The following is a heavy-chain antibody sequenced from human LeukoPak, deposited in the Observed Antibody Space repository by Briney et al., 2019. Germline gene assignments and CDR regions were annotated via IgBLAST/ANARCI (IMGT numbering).Heavy chain of an antibody. CDR3: ARRYSSSWPAFDY. CDR2: IYYSGST. J-gene: IGHJ4*02. Sequence: SETLSLTCTVSGGSISSYYWSWIRQPPGKGLEWIGSIYYSGSTYYNSSLKSRVTISVDTSKNQFSLKLSSVTAADTAVYYCARRYSSSWPAFDYWGQGTLVTVSS. V-gene: IGHV4-39*07. CDR1: GGSISSYY. D-gene: IGHD6-13*01.